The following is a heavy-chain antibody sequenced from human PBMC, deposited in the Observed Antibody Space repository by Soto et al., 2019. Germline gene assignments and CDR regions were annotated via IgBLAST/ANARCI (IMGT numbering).Heavy chain of an antibody. Sequence: QVQLQESGPGLVKPSQTLSLTCTVSGASISSGNYYWNWIRQSPGKGLEWIGYSYYSGSAYYNPSLRSRVTMSVDMSKNQFSLNLSSVTAADTAVYYCARGGFGKSNWFDPWGQGTLVTVSS. CDR1: GASISSGNYY. CDR3: ARGGFGKSNWFDP. CDR2: SYYSGSA. D-gene: IGHD3-10*01. V-gene: IGHV4-30-4*01. J-gene: IGHJ5*02.